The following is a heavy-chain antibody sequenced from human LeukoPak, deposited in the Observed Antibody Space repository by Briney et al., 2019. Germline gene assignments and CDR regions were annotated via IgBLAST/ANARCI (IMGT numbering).Heavy chain of an antibody. CDR2: ISAYNGNT. V-gene: IGHV1-18*01. CDR1: GYTFTSYG. CDR3: ARDDCSSTSCYYDY. D-gene: IGHD2-2*01. J-gene: IGHJ4*02. Sequence: ASVKVSCKASGYTFTSYGISWVRQAPGQGLEWMGWISAYNGNTNYAQKLQGRVTMTTDTSTSTAYMELRSLRSDDTAVYYSARDDCSSTSCYYDYWGQGTLVTVSS.